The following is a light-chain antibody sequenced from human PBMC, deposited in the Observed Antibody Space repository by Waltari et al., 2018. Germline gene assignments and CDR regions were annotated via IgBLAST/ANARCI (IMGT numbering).Light chain of an antibody. V-gene: IGKV3-20*01. Sequence: EIVLTQSPGTLSLSPGESATLSCRASQSVGKDLVWYQQKPGQAPRLVIYAASTRATGIPYRFSSSGFGTDFSLTISRVEPEDFAVYYCQKYERLPATFGQGTKVQIK. J-gene: IGKJ1*01. CDR1: QSVGKD. CDR3: QKYERLPAT. CDR2: AAS.